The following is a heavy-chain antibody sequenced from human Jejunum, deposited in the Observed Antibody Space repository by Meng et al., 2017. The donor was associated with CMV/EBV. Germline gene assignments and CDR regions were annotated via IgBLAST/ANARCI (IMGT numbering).Heavy chain of an antibody. Sequence: AASGFTFSSYDMHWVRQATGKGLEWVSTISVAGDTYYIGSVEGRFTISRETAKNSLYLQMNSLRAGDTAVYYCSRVHPYYFGMDVWGQGTTVTVSS. V-gene: IGHV3-13*01. CDR3: SRVHPYYFGMDV. CDR2: ISVAGDT. J-gene: IGHJ6*02. CDR1: GFTFSSYD.